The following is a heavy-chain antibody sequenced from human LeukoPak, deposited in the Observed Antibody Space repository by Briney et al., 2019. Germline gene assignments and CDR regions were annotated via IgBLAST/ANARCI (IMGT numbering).Heavy chain of an antibody. J-gene: IGHJ6*03. D-gene: IGHD1-26*01. V-gene: IGHV4-39*01. CDR2: MYYSGST. CDR1: GGSISSSSYY. Sequence: PSETLPLTCTVSGGSISSSSYYWGWIRQPPGKGLEWIGSMYYSGSTYYNPSLKSRVTISVDTSKNQFSLKLSSVTAADTAVYYCARHYSDLVGATFYYYYYMDVWGKGTTVTVSS. CDR3: ARHYSDLVGATFYYYYYMDV.